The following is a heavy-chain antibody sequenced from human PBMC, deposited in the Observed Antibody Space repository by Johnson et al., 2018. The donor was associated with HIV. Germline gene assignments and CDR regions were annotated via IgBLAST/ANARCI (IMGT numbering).Heavy chain of an antibody. CDR3: ARAGHYDYVWGSYRHEAFDI. CDR2: IKQDGSEK. V-gene: IGHV3-7*02. CDR1: GFTFSSYW. D-gene: IGHD3-16*02. J-gene: IGHJ3*02. Sequence: VQLVESGGGLVQPGGSLRLSCAASGFTFSSYWMSWVRQAPGKGLEWVANIKQDGSEKYYVDSVKGRFTISRDNAKNSLYLQMNSLRAEDTAVYYCARAGHYDYVWGSYRHEAFDIWGQGTMVTVSS.